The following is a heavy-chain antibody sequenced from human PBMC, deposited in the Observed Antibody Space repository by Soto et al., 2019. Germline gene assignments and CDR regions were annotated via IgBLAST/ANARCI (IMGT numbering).Heavy chain of an antibody. V-gene: IGHV4-39*01. CDR2: IYYSGST. CDR1: GGSISSSSYY. CDR3: ARPSGSYLYYFDY. Sequence: QLQLQESGPGLVKPSETLSLTCTVSGGSISSSSYYWGWIRQPPGKGLEWIGSIYYSGSTYYNPSLQSRATISLDXXRNQFSLKLSSVTAADTAVYYCARPSGSYLYYFDYWGQGTLVTVSS. D-gene: IGHD1-26*01. J-gene: IGHJ4*02.